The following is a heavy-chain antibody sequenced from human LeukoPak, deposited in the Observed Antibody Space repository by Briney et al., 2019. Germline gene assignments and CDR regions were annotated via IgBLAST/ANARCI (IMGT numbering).Heavy chain of an antibody. CDR2: ISGSGGST. CDR1: GFTFSSYA. D-gene: IGHD2-21*01. V-gene: IGHV3-23*01. CDR3: AKDESYGYYYYYMDV. J-gene: IGHJ6*03. Sequence: GGSLRLSCAASGFTFSSYAMSWVRQAPGKGLEWVSAISGSGGSTYYADSVKGRFTISRDNSKNTLYLQMNSLRAEDTAVYYCAKDESYGYYYYYMDVWGKGTTVTVSS.